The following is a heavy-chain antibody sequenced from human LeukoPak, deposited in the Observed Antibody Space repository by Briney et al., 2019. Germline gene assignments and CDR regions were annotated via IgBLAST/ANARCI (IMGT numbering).Heavy chain of an antibody. V-gene: IGHV4-30-2*01. CDR3: ARGNLVPTDAFDI. CDR2: IYHSGST. D-gene: IGHD3-10*01. Sequence: SQTLSLTCAVSGGSISSGGYSWSWIRQPPGEGLEWIGYIYHSGSTYYNPSLKSRVTISVDRSKNQFSLKLSSVTAADTAVYYCARGNLVPTDAFDIWGQGTMVTVSS. J-gene: IGHJ3*02. CDR1: GGSISSGGYS.